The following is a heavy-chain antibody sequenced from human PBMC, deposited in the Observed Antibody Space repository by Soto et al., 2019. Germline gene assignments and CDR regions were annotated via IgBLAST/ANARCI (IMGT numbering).Heavy chain of an antibody. D-gene: IGHD2-15*01. Sequence: PSETLSLTCTVSGGSISSYYWSWIRQPAGKGLEWIGRIYTSGSTNYNPSLKSRVTMSVDTSKNQFSMKLSSVTAADTAVYYCAGCSGGSCPAGYLQHWGQGTLVTVSS. CDR1: GGSISSYY. V-gene: IGHV4-4*07. J-gene: IGHJ1*01. CDR2: IYTSGST. CDR3: AGCSGGSCPAGYLQH.